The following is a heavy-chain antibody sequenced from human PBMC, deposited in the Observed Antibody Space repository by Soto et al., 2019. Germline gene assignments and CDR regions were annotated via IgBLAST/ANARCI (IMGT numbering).Heavy chain of an antibody. D-gene: IGHD6-6*01. CDR2: IIPIFGTA. Sequence: GASVKVSCKASGGTFSSYAISWVRQAPGQGLEWMGGIIPIFGTANYAQKFQGRVTITADESTSTAYMELSSLRSEDTAVYYCARDRPTSSIRARDYYYAMDVWGQGTTVTVSS. V-gene: IGHV1-69*13. CDR1: GGTFSSYA. J-gene: IGHJ6*02. CDR3: ARDRPTSSIRARDYYYAMDV.